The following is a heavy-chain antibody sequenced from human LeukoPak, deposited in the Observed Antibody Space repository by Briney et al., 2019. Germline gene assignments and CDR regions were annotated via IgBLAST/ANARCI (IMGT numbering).Heavy chain of an antibody. CDR3: ARGDVDVTRYCSSTSCFDDAFDI. J-gene: IGHJ3*02. V-gene: IGHV3-48*03. Sequence: QPGGSLRLSCSASGFTFSSFEMNWVRQAPGKGLEWVSYSSASGRTRYYADSVKGRFTISRDNAKNSLYLQMNSLRAEDTAVYYCARGDVDVTRYCSSTSCFDDAFDIWGQGTMVTVSS. CDR1: GFTFSSFE. D-gene: IGHD2-2*01. CDR2: SSASGRTR.